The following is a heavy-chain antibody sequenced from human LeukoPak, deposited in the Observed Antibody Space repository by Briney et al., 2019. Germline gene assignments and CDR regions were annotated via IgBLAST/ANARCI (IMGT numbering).Heavy chain of an antibody. J-gene: IGHJ5*02. CDR1: GGSISNYY. V-gene: IGHV4-59*08. D-gene: IGHD5-24*01. CDR3: AGPSKQLAS. CDR2: SYNSGNT. Sequence: PSETLSLTCTVSGGSISNYYWIWLRQPPGKGLEWIGYSYNSGNTNYNPSLRSRVTISVHTSKNQFSLKLSSVTGADTAVYYCAGPSKQLASWGQGTLITVSS.